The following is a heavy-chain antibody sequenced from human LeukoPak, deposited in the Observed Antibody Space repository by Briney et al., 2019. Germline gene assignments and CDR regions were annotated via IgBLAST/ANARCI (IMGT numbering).Heavy chain of an antibody. CDR1: GFTLSSHA. Sequence: GGSLRLSCAASGFTLSSHAMSWVRQAPGKGLEWVSAIGGIGGSTYYADSVKGRFTISRDNSKNTLYLQMNSLRAEDTGLYFCARDPGVVAMHYLDYWGQGTLVTVSS. V-gene: IGHV3-23*01. CDR3: ARDPGVVAMHYLDY. D-gene: IGHD3-3*01. J-gene: IGHJ4*02. CDR2: IGGIGGST.